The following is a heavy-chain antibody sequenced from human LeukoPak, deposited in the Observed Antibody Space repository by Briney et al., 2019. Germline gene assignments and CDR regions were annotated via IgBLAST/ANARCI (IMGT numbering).Heavy chain of an antibody. D-gene: IGHD2-15*01. Sequence: VASVKVSRKASGGTFSSYAISWVRQAPGQGLEWMGGIIPIFGTANYAQKFRGRVTITTDESTSTAYMELSSLRAEDTAVYYCARGRQVVAATWGQGTLVTVSS. J-gene: IGHJ5*02. CDR1: GGTFSSYA. V-gene: IGHV1-69*05. CDR3: ARGRQVVAAT. CDR2: IIPIFGTA.